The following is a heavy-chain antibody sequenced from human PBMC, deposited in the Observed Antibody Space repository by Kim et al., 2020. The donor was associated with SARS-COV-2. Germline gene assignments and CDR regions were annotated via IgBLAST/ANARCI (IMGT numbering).Heavy chain of an antibody. CDR1: GGSISSSSYY. D-gene: IGHD6-19*01. CDR3: AQVGNSSGWWYYYYYGMDV. J-gene: IGHJ6*02. CDR2: IYYSGST. Sequence: SEALSLTCTVSGGSISSSSYYWGWIRQPPGKGLEWIGSIYYSGSTYYNPSLKSRVTISVDTSKNQFSLKLSSVTAADTAVYYCAQVGNSSGWWYYYYYGMDVWGQGTTVTVSS. V-gene: IGHV4-39*01.